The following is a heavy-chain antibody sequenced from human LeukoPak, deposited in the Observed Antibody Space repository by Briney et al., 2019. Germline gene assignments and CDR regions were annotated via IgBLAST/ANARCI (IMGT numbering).Heavy chain of an antibody. CDR1: GFTFSSYA. Sequence: QTGGSLRLSCAASGFTFSSYAMSWARQAPGKGLEWVSAISDGGGSTYYADSVKGRFTVSRDNSKYMLYLHMTSLRVEDTAVYYCAKIEVIQYQPRYFFDYWGQGTLVTVSS. V-gene: IGHV3-23*01. J-gene: IGHJ4*02. D-gene: IGHD4-11*01. CDR3: AKIEVIQYQPRYFFDY. CDR2: ISDGGGST.